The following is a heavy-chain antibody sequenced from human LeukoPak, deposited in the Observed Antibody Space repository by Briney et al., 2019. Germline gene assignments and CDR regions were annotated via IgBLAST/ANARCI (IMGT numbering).Heavy chain of an antibody. D-gene: IGHD3-22*01. CDR2: INPNSGGT. V-gene: IGHV1-2*06. Sequence: ASVKVSCKASGGTFSSYAISWVRQAPGQGLEWMGRINPNSGGTNYAQKFQGRVTMTRDTSISTAYMELSRLRSDDTAVYYCASPADYYDSSGYDYWGQGTLVTVSS. CDR1: GGTFSSYA. CDR3: ASPADYYDSSGYDY. J-gene: IGHJ4*02.